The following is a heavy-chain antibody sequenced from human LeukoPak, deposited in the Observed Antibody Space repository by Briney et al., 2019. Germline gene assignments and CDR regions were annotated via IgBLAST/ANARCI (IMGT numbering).Heavy chain of an antibody. CDR2: INHSGST. J-gene: IGHJ5*02. CDR1: GGSFSGYY. Sequence: SETLSLTCAVYGGSFSGYYWSWIRQPPGKGLEWIGEINHSGSTNYNPSLKSRVTISVDTSKNQFSLKLSSVTAADTAVYYCAREPVVGANWFDPWGQGTLVTVSS. CDR3: AREPVVGANWFDP. D-gene: IGHD1-26*01. V-gene: IGHV4-34*01.